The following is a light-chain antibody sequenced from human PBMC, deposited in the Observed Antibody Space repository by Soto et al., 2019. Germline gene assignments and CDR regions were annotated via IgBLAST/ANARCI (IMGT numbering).Light chain of an antibody. CDR1: SSDVGGYNY. Sequence: QSALTQPASVSGSPGQSITISCTGTSSDVGGYNYVSWYQQHPGKAPKLMIYEVTNRPSGVSNRFSGSRSGNTASLTISGLQDEDEADYYCSYYTGSNTLIFGGGTKLTVL. CDR2: EVT. J-gene: IGLJ2*01. CDR3: SYYTGSNTLI. V-gene: IGLV2-14*01.